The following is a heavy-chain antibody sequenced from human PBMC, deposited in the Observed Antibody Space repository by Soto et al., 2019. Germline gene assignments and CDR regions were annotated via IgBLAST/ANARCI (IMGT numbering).Heavy chain of an antibody. J-gene: IGHJ6*02. CDR2: INRSGST. V-gene: IGHV4-34*01. D-gene: IGHD2-2*02. CDR3: ARIRRYCSSTSCYRGYYYYYGMDV. CDR1: GGSFSGYY. Sequence: SETLSLTCAVYGGSFSGYYWSWIRQPPGKGLEWIGEINRSGSTNYNPSLKSRVTISVDTSKNQFSLKLSSVTAADTAVYYCARIRRYCSSTSCYRGYYYYYGMDVWGQGTTVTVSS.